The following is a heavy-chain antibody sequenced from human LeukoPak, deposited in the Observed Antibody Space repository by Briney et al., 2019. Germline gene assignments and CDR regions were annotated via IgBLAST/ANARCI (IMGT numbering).Heavy chain of an antibody. CDR3: ARLSSFAFDI. CDR2: ILHNGDST. Sequence: GGSLRLSCAASGFTFSTYVMSWVRQAPGKGLEWLSLILHNGDSTYYADSVKGRFTISRDNSKNTLYLQMNSLRAEDTAVYYCARLSSFAFDIWGQGTMVTVSS. J-gene: IGHJ3*02. D-gene: IGHD3-16*02. CDR1: GFTFSTYV. V-gene: IGHV3-23*01.